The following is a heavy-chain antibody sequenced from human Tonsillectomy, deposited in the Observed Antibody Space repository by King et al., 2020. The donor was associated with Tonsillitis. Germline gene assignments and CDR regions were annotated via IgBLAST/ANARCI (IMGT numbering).Heavy chain of an antibody. V-gene: IGHV1-18*04. CDR2: ISAYNGDT. CDR3: ARSFYDFWGCYNALYNWFDP. Sequence: QLVQSGAEVKKPGASVKVSCKASGYTFTSYHITWVRQAPGQGLEWMGWISAYNGDTNYAQKLQDRVTMTTDTSTSTAYMELRSLRSDDTAVYYCARSFYDFWGCYNALYNWFDPWGQGTLVTVSS. D-gene: IGHD3-3*01. CDR1: GYTFTSYH. J-gene: IGHJ5*02.